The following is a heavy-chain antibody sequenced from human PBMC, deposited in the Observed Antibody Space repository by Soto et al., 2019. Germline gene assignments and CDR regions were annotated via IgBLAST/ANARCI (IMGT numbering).Heavy chain of an antibody. Sequence: QVQLVESGGGVVQPGRSLRLSCAASGFTFSSYGMHWVRQAPGKGLEGGAVISYDGSNKYYADSVKGRFTISRDNSKNTLYLQMNSLRAEDTAVYYCAKDLTDMVRGVIQFDYWGQGTLVTVSS. CDR3: AKDLTDMVRGVIQFDY. V-gene: IGHV3-30*18. J-gene: IGHJ4*02. D-gene: IGHD3-10*01. CDR1: GFTFSSYG. CDR2: ISYDGSNK.